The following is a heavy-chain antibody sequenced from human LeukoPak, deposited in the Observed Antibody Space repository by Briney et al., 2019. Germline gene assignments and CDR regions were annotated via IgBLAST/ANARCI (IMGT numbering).Heavy chain of an antibody. J-gene: IGHJ4*02. Sequence: GGSLRLSCSASAFTFSSYWMTWGRQAPGKGLEWVATIKEDGSDKYYVDSVRGRFTISRDNAENSLYLQMNSLRAEDTALYYCVRDGIRDIPGIITIRYDYWGQGTLVTVSS. V-gene: IGHV3-7*05. CDR1: AFTFSSYW. CDR3: VRDGIRDIPGIITIRYDY. CDR2: IKEDGSDK. D-gene: IGHD3-10*01.